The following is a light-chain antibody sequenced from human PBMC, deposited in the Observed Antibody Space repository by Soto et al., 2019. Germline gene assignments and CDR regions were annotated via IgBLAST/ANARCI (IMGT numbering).Light chain of an antibody. J-gene: IGKJ2*01. CDR2: GGP. V-gene: IGKV1-5*01. CDR3: HQYATSSPT. Sequence: DIQMTQSPSTLSASVGDRVTITCRASQSISVYLAWYQQRPREAPKLLIYGGPSLESGVPSRFSGSGSGTEFTLTFSSLQPTDFATYYCHQYATSSPTFGQGTKLEI. CDR1: QSISVY.